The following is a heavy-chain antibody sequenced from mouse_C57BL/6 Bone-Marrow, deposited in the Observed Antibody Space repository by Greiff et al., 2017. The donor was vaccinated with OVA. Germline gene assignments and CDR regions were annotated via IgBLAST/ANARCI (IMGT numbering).Heavy chain of an antibody. V-gene: IGHV5-9-1*02. CDR2: ISRGGDYI. CDR3: TREIYYGSSYYAMDY. CDR1: GFTFSSYA. J-gene: IGHJ4*01. Sequence: EVQLVESGEGLVKPGGSLKLSCAASGFTFSSYAMSWVRQTPEKRLEWVAYISRGGDYIYYADTVEGRFTISRDNARNTLYLQMSSLKSEDTAMYYCTREIYYGSSYYAMDYWGQGTSVTVSS. D-gene: IGHD1-1*01.